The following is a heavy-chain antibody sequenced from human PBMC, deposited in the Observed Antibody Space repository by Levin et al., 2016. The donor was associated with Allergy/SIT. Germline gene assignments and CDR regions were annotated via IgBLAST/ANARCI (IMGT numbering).Heavy chain of an antibody. CDR2: ISSSSNYI. V-gene: IGHV3-21*01. CDR3: ATNPPDY. Sequence: WIRQPPGKGLEWVSSISSSSNYIYYADSLKGRFTISRDNAKKSLYLQMNSLRAEDTAVYYCATNPPDYWGQGTLVTVSS. D-gene: IGHD1-14*01. J-gene: IGHJ4*02.